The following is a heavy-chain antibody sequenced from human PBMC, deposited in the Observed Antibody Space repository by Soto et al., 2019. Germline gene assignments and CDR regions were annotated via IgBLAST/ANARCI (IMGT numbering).Heavy chain of an antibody. CDR3: ARDYYGSGSYYVWFDP. D-gene: IGHD3-10*01. V-gene: IGHV1-18*01. J-gene: IGHJ5*02. CDR1: GYTFTSYG. CDR2: ISAYNGNT. Sequence: GASVKVSCKASGYTFTSYGISWARQAPGQGLEWMGWISAYNGNTNYAQKLQGRVTMTTDTSTSTAYMELRSLRSDDTAVYYCARDYYGSGSYYVWFDPWGQGTLVTVSS.